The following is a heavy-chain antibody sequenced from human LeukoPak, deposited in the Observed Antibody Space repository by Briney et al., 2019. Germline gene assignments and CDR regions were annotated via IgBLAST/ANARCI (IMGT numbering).Heavy chain of an antibody. CDR2: IYYSGTI. D-gene: IGHD6-6*01. CDR1: GGSISSGGYY. CDR3: ARVAYISSSREEYYFDY. J-gene: IGHJ4*02. Sequence: PSQTLSLTCTASGGSISSGGYYWSWIRQHPGKGLEWIGHIYYSGTIYYNPSLKSRLTISVDTSKNQFSLKLSSVTAADTAVYYCARVAYISSSREEYYFDYWGQGALVTVSS. V-gene: IGHV4-31*03.